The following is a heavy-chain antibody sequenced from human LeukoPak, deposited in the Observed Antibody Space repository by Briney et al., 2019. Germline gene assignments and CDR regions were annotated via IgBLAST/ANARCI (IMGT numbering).Heavy chain of an antibody. D-gene: IGHD3-10*01. CDR1: SGSINNNY. CDR3: ARGPLVRGLSCFDP. CDR2: IYTSGDT. V-gene: IGHV4-4*07. Sequence: SDTLSLTCTVSSGSINNNYWSWIRQPAGKQLEWIGRIYTSGDTNYNPSLRSRVTMSVDTSKKQVSLKLTSVTAADTAVYYCARGPLVRGLSCFDPWGQGTLVTVSS. J-gene: IGHJ5*02.